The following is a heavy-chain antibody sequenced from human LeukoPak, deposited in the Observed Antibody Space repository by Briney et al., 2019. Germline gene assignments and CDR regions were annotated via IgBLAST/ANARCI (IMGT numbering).Heavy chain of an antibody. CDR2: IKSKTDGGTT. D-gene: IGHD1-14*01. V-gene: IGHV3-15*01. J-gene: IGHJ1*01. Sequence: GGSLRLSCAASGFTFSNAWMSWVRQAPGKGLEWVGRIKSKTDGGTTDYAAPVKGRFTISRDDSKNTLYLQMNSLKTEDTAVYYCTTIDRRALYFQQWGQGTLVTVSS. CDR3: TTIDRRALYFQQ. CDR1: GFTFSNAW.